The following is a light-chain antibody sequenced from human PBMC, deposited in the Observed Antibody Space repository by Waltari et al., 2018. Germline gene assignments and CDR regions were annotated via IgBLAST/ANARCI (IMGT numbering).Light chain of an antibody. J-gene: IGKJ4*02. Sequence: DIQMTPSPSSLSASVGDKANITCPASQDSSIYLNWYTQKPGKAPKLMIYDGSNLETGVPSRFSGSGSGTDFTFTISSLQPEDVATYYCQQFDNLLSLTFGGGTKVEIK. CDR2: DGS. CDR3: QQFDNLLSLT. V-gene: IGKV1-33*01. CDR1: QDSSIY.